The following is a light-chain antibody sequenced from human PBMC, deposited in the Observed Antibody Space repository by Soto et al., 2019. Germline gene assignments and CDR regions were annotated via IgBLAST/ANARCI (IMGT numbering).Light chain of an antibody. Sequence: AIRMTQSPSSFSASTGDRVTITCRASQGISSYLAWYQQKPGKAPKLLIYAASTLQSGVPSRFSGIGSGTDFTLPISCLQSEDFATYYCQQYYSYPPTFGGGTKVEIK. CDR3: QQYYSYPPT. V-gene: IGKV1-8*01. CDR2: AAS. CDR1: QGISSY. J-gene: IGKJ4*01.